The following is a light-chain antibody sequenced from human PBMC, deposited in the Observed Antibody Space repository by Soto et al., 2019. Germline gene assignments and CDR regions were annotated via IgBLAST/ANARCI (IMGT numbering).Light chain of an antibody. V-gene: IGLV2-11*01. Sequence: QSVLTQPRSVSGAPGQAVTISCTGTSSDVGGYNYVSWYQQHPGKAPKLMIYDVSTRPSGVPDRFSGSKSGNTASLTISGLQAEDEADYDCCSYAGSYTGVFGGGTKLTVL. CDR3: CSYAGSYTGV. J-gene: IGLJ2*01. CDR1: SSDVGGYNY. CDR2: DVS.